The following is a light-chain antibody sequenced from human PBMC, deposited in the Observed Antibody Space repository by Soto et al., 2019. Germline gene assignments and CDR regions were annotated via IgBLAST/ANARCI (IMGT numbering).Light chain of an antibody. CDR2: DDA. J-gene: IGLJ1*01. CDR1: KIGSKS. CDR3: QVWDSSSDHPNV. Sequence: SCALTQPPSVSVAPGPTARITCAGNKIGSKSVHWYKKRPGQAPALVVYDDADQPSGITERVSGSHSGITATMTISRVEAGDEADYYCQVWDSSSDHPNVFGTGTKGTVL. V-gene: IGLV3-21*02.